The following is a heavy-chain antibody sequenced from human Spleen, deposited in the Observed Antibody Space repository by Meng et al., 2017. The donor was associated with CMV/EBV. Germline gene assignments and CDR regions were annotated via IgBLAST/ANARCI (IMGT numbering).Heavy chain of an antibody. CDR2: ISHSGATA. Sequence: GESLKISCAASGFIFSDHFVTWIRQAPGKGLEWISYISHSGATAYYADSVSGRFTIAWDNGKNSVSLQMNSLRAEDTAVYYCASGVGGETASKDYRTSWYPYFDYWGQGALVTVSS. CDR1: GFIFSDHF. V-gene: IGHV3-11*01. CDR3: ASGVGGETASKDYRTSWYPYFDY. D-gene: IGHD6-13*01. J-gene: IGHJ4*02.